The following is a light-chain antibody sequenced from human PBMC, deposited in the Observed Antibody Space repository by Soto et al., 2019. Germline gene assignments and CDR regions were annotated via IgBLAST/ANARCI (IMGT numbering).Light chain of an antibody. Sequence: IVLTQSPGTLSLSPGERATLSCRSSQSVSSSYLAWYQQKPGQAPRLLIYDVSSRATGIPARFSGSGSGTDFTLTISRLEPEEFAVYYCQQYGSSPTFGQGTKVDIK. CDR3: QQYGSSPT. CDR2: DVS. V-gene: IGKV3-20*01. J-gene: IGKJ1*01. CDR1: QSVSSSY.